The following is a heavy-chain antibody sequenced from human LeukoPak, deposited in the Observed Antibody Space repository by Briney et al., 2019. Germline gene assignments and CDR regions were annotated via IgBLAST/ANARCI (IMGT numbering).Heavy chain of an antibody. J-gene: IGHJ4*02. CDR1: GFTFSNYW. CDR3: STVFDY. V-gene: IGHV3-74*01. Sequence: GGSLRLSCAASGFTFSNYWVHWVRQAPEKGLVGVSGIKSDGSRTYYADSVKGRFTISRDNAKNTVFLQMNSLRVEDMAVYYCSTVFDYWGQGTLVTVSS. D-gene: IGHD4-17*01. CDR2: IKSDGSRT.